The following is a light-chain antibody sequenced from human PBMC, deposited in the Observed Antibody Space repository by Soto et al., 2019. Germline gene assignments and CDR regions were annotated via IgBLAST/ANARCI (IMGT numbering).Light chain of an antibody. CDR1: QSVSSNY. CDR2: GAS. Sequence: EILLTQSPGTLSLSPGERATLSCRASQSVSSNYLAWYQQKPGQAPRLLIYGASSRATGIPDRFSGSGSGTDFTLTISRLEPEDFAVYYCQQYAYSPRTFGRGAKVDIK. J-gene: IGKJ2*01. CDR3: QQYAYSPRT. V-gene: IGKV3-20*01.